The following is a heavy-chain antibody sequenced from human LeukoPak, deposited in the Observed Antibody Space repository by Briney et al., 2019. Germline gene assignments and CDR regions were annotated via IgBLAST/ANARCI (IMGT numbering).Heavy chain of an antibody. D-gene: IGHD3-16*02. CDR1: GGSISSSSYY. V-gene: IGHV4-39*07. CDR2: IYYSGST. J-gene: IGHJ3*02. Sequence: SETLSLTCTVSGGSISSSSYYWGWIRQPPGKGLEWIGSIYYSGSTYYNPSLKRRVTISVDTSKNQFSLKLSSVTAADTAVYYCAREGGLQYYDYVWGSYRYGAFDIWGQGTMVTVSS. CDR3: AREGGLQYYDYVWGSYRYGAFDI.